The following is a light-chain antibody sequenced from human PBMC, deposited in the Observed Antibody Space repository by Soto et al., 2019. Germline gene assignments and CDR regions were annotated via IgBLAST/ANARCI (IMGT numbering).Light chain of an antibody. Sequence: DIQMTQSPSTLSASVGDSVTITCRASQSISSWLAWYQQKPGTAPKLLIYKVSYLESGVPSRFSGSGSGTEFTLTISSLQPDDFATYYCQQYSGSSPWTFGQGTRVEIK. V-gene: IGKV1-5*03. CDR2: KVS. CDR1: QSISSW. J-gene: IGKJ1*01. CDR3: QQYSGSSPWT.